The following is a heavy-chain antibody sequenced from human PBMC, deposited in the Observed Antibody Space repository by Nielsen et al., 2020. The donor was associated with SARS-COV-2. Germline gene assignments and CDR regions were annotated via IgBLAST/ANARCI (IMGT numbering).Heavy chain of an antibody. J-gene: IGHJ3*02. V-gene: IGHV1-2*02. Sequence: ASVKISCKASGYTFTGNYMHWVRQAPGQGLEWMGWINPNSGGTNYATKFQGRVTMTRDTSISTAYMELSRLRSYDTAVYYCATLDAFDIWGQGTMVTVSS. CDR3: ATLDAFDI. CDR1: GYTFTGNY. CDR2: INPNSGGT.